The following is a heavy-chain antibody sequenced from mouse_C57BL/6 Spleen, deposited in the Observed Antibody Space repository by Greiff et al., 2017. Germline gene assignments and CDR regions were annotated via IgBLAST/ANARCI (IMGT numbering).Heavy chain of an antibody. Sequence: VQLQQSGPELVKPGASVKISCKASGYSFTDYNMNWVKQSNGKSLEWIGVINPNYGTTSYNQKFKGKATLTVDQSSSSAYMPLNSLTSEDSAVSYSAKGDDYDDGRHFDYWGQGTTLTVSS. CDR1: GYSFTDYN. V-gene: IGHV1-39*01. D-gene: IGHD2-4*01. J-gene: IGHJ2*01. CDR3: AKGDDYDDGRHFDY. CDR2: INPNYGTT.